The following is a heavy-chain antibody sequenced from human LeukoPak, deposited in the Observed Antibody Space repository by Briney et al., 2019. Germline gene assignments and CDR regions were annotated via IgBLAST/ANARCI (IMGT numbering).Heavy chain of an antibody. D-gene: IGHD5-24*01. V-gene: IGHV4-61*02. J-gene: IGHJ4*02. CDR1: GGSISSGSYY. CDR2: IYTSEST. Sequence: SETLSLTCTVSGGSISSGSYYWSWIRQPAGKGLELIGRIYTSESTNYNPSLKSRVTMSVDTSRNQFSLKLRSVTAADTAAYYCARARPPKFLVERATGYYFDYWGQGTLVTVSS. CDR3: ARARPPKFLVERATGYYFDY.